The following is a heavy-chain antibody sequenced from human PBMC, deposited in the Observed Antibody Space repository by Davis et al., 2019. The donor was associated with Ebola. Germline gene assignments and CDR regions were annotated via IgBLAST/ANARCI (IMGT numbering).Heavy chain of an antibody. Sequence: GESLKIPCAASGFTFSGSAMHWVRQASGKGLEWVGRIRSKANSYATAYAASVKGRFTISRDDSKNTAYLQMNSLKTEDTAVYYCTRHGPYYYGMDVWGQGTTVTVSS. V-gene: IGHV3-73*01. CDR2: IRSKANSYAT. CDR3: TRHGPYYYGMDV. CDR1: GFTFSGSA. J-gene: IGHJ6*02.